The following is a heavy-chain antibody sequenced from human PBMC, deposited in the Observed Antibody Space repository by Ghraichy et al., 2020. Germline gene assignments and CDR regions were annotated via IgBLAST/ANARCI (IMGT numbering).Heavy chain of an antibody. CDR3: ARHPNLRSWSGFYDFFDP. Sequence: SETLSLTCIVSGGSLSSNTYYWGWIRQPPGKGPEWIGSTYFSGGTYYNPSLESRVAISVDTSKNQFSLRLSYVTAADTAVYYCARHPNLRSWSGFYDFFDPWGQGTLVTVSS. V-gene: IGHV4-39*01. CDR2: TYFSGGT. CDR1: GGSLSSNTYY. J-gene: IGHJ5*02. D-gene: IGHD3-3*01.